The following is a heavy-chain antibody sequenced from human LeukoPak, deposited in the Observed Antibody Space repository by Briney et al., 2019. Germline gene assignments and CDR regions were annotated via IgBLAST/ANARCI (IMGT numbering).Heavy chain of an antibody. CDR1: GFTFSDYW. D-gene: IGHD3-10*01. CDR3: ARDRGPRTGFMVREAYDY. J-gene: IGHJ4*02. CDR2: INTDGSIT. Sequence: GGSLRLSCAASGFTFSDYWIHWVRQAPGKGLVWVSRINTDGSITNYADSVKGRFSISRDDAKNTLYLQMSSLRAEDTAVYYCARDRGPRTGFMVREAYDYWGQGTLVTVSS. V-gene: IGHV3-74*01.